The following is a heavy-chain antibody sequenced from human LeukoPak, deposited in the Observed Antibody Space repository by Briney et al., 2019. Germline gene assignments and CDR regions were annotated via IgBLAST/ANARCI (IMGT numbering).Heavy chain of an antibody. CDR2: IYYSGST. J-gene: IGHJ5*02. D-gene: IGHD5-12*01. CDR1: GGSISSYY. CDR3: ARDSGYARGWFDP. Sequence: TPSETLSLTCTVSGGSISSYYWSWIRQPPGKGLEWIGYIYYSGSTNYNPSLKSRVTISVDTSKNQFSLKLSSVTAADTAVYYCARDSGYARGWFDPWGQGTLVTVSS. V-gene: IGHV4-59*01.